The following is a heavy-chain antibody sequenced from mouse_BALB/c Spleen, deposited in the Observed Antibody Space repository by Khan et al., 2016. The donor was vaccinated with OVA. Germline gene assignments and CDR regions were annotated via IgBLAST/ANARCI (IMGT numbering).Heavy chain of an antibody. CDR3: TRGAYHRFAGYFAV. Sequence: EVQLQQSGPELVKPGASVKISCKASGYTFTEYTMHWVKQSHGKSLEWIGGIIPNNGGTRYNPKFKGKSTLTVDKSSSTAYMELRSLTSEDSAVYSCTRGAYHRFAGYFAVWGAGTTVTVSS. CDR1: GYTFTEYT. CDR2: IIPNNGGT. J-gene: IGHJ1*01. V-gene: IGHV1-26*01. D-gene: IGHD2-14*01.